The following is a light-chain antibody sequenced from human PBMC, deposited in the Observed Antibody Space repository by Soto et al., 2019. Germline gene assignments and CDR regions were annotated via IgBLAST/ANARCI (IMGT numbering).Light chain of an antibody. CDR2: AAS. V-gene: IGKV1-39*01. Sequence: DIQMTQSPSSLSGSAGDRVTITCRASQSIDSSLNWYQQEPGKAPKPLIYAASSLQSGVPSRFRGSGSGTDFTLTIISLQPDDFGTYYCQQSYSTPPTFGQGSKVDIK. J-gene: IGKJ1*01. CDR1: QSIDSS. CDR3: QQSYSTPPT.